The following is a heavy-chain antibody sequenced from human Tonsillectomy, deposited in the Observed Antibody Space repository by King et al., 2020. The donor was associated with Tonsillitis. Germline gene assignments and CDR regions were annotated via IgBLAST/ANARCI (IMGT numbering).Heavy chain of an antibody. J-gene: IGHJ3*02. CDR2: ISGSGGST. Sequence: VQLVESGGGLVQPGGSLRLSCAASGFIFSNYAMSWVRQAPGKGLEWVSAISGSGGSTYYAVSVKGHFTISRDNSRNTMYLEMNNLRAEDTALYYCAKPGVEWIELWATAFDIWGQGTMVTVSS. CDR3: AKPGVEWIELWATAFDI. CDR1: GFIFSNYA. D-gene: IGHD3-16*01. V-gene: IGHV3-23*04.